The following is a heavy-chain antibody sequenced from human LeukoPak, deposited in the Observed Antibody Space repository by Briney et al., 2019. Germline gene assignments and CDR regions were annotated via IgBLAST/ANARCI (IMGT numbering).Heavy chain of an antibody. V-gene: IGHV3-23*01. D-gene: IGHD4-17*01. J-gene: IGHJ4*02. CDR2: ISGSGGGT. CDR3: AKDIVYDYGHFDY. CDR1: GFTFSSYV. Sequence: PGGSLRLSCAASGFTFSSYVMSWVRQPPGKGLEWVSGISGSGGGTYYADSVKGRFTISRDNSKNTLYLQMNSLRAEDTAVYYCAKDIVYDYGHFDYWGQGTLVTVSS.